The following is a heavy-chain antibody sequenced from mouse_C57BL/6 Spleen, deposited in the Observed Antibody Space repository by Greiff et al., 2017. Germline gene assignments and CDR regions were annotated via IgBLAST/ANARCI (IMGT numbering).Heavy chain of an antibody. J-gene: IGHJ2*01. D-gene: IGHD1-1*01. CDR1: GYTFTSYW. V-gene: IGHV1-74*01. Sequence: QVQLQQSGAELVKPGASVKVSCKASGYTFTSYWMHWVKQRPGQGLEWIGRIHPSDSDTNYNQKFKGKATLTVAKSSSTAYMQLSSLTSEDSAVYYCAICYGSSYVIDYWGQGTTLTVSS. CDR3: AICYGSSYVIDY. CDR2: IHPSDSDT.